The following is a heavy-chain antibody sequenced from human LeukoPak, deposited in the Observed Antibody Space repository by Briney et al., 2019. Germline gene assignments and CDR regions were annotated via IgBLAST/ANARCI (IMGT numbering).Heavy chain of an antibody. Sequence: SETLSLTCAVYGGSFSGYYWSWVRQPPGKGLEWIGEINHSGSTNYNPSLKSRVTISVDTSKNQFSLKLSSVTAADTAVYYCARGQYGGNFGYWGQGTLVTVSS. CDR2: INHSGST. CDR1: GGSFSGYY. V-gene: IGHV4-34*01. D-gene: IGHD4-23*01. CDR3: ARGQYGGNFGY. J-gene: IGHJ4*02.